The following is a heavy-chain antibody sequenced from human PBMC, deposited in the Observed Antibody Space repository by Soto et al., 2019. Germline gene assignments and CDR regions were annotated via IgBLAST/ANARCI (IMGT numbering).Heavy chain of an antibody. J-gene: IGHJ4*02. D-gene: IGHD4-17*01. CDR1: GGSISSYY. V-gene: IGHV4-59*08. CDR2: IYYSGST. CDR3: ARRYGDYFDD. Sequence: SETLSLTCTVSGGSISSYYWSWFRQPPGKGLEWIGYIYYSGSTNYNPSLKSRVTISVDTSKNQFSLKLSSVTAADTAVYYCARRYGDYFDDWGQGTLVTVAS.